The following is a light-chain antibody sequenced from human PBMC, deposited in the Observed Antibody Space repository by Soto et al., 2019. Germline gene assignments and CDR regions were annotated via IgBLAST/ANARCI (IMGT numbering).Light chain of an antibody. CDR3: AAWDDSLNGVV. J-gene: IGLJ2*01. CDR1: SSNIGSHT. Sequence: QPVLAQRPAGSGTPGQTIAISCSRGSSNIGSHTVNWYQQLPGTAPRLLVYSNTQRPSGVPDRFSGSKSGTSASLAISGLQSEYEGDYYCAAWDDSLNGVVFGGGTKVTVL. V-gene: IGLV1-44*01. CDR2: SNT.